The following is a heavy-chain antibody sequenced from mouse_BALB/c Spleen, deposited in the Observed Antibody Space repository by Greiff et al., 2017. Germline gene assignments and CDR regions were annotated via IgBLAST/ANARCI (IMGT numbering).Heavy chain of an antibody. D-gene: IGHD2-4*01. Sequence: VKLMESGADLVKPGASVKLSCKASGYTFTSYYMYWVKQRPGQGLEWIGEINPSNGGTNFNEKFKSKATLTVDKSSSTAYMQLSSLTSEDSAVYYCTRGTSTMITTYYAMDYWGQGTSVTVSS. V-gene: IGHV1S81*02. CDR1: GYTFTSYY. CDR3: TRGTSTMITTYYAMDY. J-gene: IGHJ4*01. CDR2: INPSNGGT.